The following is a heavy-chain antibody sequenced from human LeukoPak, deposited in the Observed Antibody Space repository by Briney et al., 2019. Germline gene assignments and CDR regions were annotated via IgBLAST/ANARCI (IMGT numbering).Heavy chain of an antibody. CDR2: ISSGSTI. CDR3: ARCSGWYLDDY. D-gene: IGHD6-19*01. V-gene: IGHV3-48*03. Sequence: GGSLRLSCAASGFTFSSYEMNWVRQAPGKGLEWVSYISSGSTIYYADSVKGRFTISRDNAKNSLYLQMNSLRAEDTAVYYCARCSGWYLDDYWGQGTLVTVSS. J-gene: IGHJ4*02. CDR1: GFTFSSYE.